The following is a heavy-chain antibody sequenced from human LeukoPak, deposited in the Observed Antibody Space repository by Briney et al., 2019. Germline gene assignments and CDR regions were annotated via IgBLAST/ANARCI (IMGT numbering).Heavy chain of an antibody. D-gene: IGHD5-18*01. CDR2: IKQDGSEK. J-gene: IGHJ6*02. V-gene: IGHV3-7*01. CDR1: GFTFSSYW. CDR3: ARRIRGYSYGYISGMDV. Sequence: GGSLRLSCAASGFTFSSYWMSWVRQAPGKGLEWVANIKQDGSEKYYVDSVKGRFTISRDNAKNSLYLQMNSLRAEDTAVYYCARRIRGYSYGYISGMDVWGQGTTVTVSS.